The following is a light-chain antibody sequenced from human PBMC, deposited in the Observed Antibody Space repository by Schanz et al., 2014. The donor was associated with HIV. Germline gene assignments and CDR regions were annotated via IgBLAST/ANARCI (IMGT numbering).Light chain of an antibody. CDR3: QAWDSSTARVV. V-gene: IGLV3-1*01. CDR1: KLGDKY. J-gene: IGLJ2*01. Sequence: SYELTQPPSVSVSPGQTASITCYGDKLGDKYACWYHQKPGQSPVLVIYQDSKRPSGIPERFSGSNSGNTATLTISGTQAMDEADYYCQAWDSSTARVVFGGGTKLTVL. CDR2: QDS.